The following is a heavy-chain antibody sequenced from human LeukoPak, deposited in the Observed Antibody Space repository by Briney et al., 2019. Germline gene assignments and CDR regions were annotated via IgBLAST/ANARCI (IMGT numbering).Heavy chain of an antibody. Sequence: ASVKVSCKASGYTFTSYDINWVRQATGQGLEWMGWMNPNSGNTGYAQKFQGRVTITRNTSISTAYMELRSLRSDDTAVYYCARDRMVRGVMSGPWGQGTLVTVSS. D-gene: IGHD3-10*01. J-gene: IGHJ5*02. V-gene: IGHV1-8*03. CDR3: ARDRMVRGVMSGP. CDR1: GYTFTSYD. CDR2: MNPNSGNT.